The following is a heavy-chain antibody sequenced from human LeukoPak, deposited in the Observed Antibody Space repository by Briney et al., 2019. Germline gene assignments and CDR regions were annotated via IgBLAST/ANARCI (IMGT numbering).Heavy chain of an antibody. D-gene: IGHD3-16*02. J-gene: IGHJ4*02. CDR3: VRSDYVWGSYRYFPSGLYFDY. Sequence: PSETLSLTCAVYGGSFSGYYWSWIRQPPGKGLEWIGEINHSGSTNYNPSVKSRVTISADTSKNQFSLKLSSVTAADTAVYYCVRSDYVWGSYRYFPSGLYFDYWGQGTLVTVSS. CDR2: INHSGST. V-gene: IGHV4-34*01. CDR1: GGSFSGYY.